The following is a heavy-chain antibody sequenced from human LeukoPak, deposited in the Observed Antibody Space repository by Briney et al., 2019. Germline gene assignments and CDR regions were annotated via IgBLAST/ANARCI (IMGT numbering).Heavy chain of an antibody. J-gene: IGHJ3*02. Sequence: GGSLRLSCAASGFTFSNAWMSWVRQAPGKGLEWVGRIKSKTDGGTTDYAAPVKGRFTTSRDDSKNTLYLQMNSLKTEDTAVYYCTTARQSYGSGTDAFDIWGQGTMVTVSS. CDR1: GFTFSNAW. D-gene: IGHD3-10*01. CDR2: IKSKTDGGTT. V-gene: IGHV3-15*01. CDR3: TTARQSYGSGTDAFDI.